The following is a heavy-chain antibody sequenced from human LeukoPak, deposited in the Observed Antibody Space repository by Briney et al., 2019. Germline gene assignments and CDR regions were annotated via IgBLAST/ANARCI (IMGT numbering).Heavy chain of an antibody. CDR2: INPNSGGT. CDR3: AREEVSVISDTCCSGLGY. D-gene: IGHD3-10*01. CDR1: GYTFTGFY. V-gene: IGHV1-2*02. J-gene: IGHJ4*02. Sequence: ASVKVSCKASGYTFTGFYMHWVRQAPGQGLEWMGWINPNSGGTNYAQKFQGKVTMTRDTSINTAYMELSSLRSDDTAVYYCAREEVSVISDTCCSGLGYWGQGTLVTVSS.